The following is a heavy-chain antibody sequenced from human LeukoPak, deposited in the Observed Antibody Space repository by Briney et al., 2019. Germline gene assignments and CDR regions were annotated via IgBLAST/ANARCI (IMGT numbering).Heavy chain of an antibody. CDR2: IHAGGST. CDR3: ARGRPYSASYYDSDY. D-gene: IGHD1-26*01. Sequence: SSETLSLTCTLSGGSISIYYWRWIRQPAGKGLEWIGRIHAGGSTNYNPSLKSRVTMSVDTSQNPFSLKLTSVTAADTAIYYCARGRPYSASYYDSDYWGQGTLVTVSS. CDR1: GGSISIYY. V-gene: IGHV4-4*07. J-gene: IGHJ4*02.